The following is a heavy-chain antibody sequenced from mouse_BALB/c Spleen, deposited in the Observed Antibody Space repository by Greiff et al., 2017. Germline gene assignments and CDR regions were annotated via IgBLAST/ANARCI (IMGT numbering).Heavy chain of an antibody. Sequence: VQLQQSGAELVRPGTSVKVSCKASGYAFTNYLIEWVKQRPGQGLEWIGVINPGSGGTNYNEKFKGKATLTADKSSSTAYMQLSSLTSDDSAVYFCARSDDFDYWGQGTTLTVSS. CDR3: ARSDDFDY. CDR1: GYAFTNYL. J-gene: IGHJ2*01. V-gene: IGHV1-54*03. CDR2: INPGSGGT.